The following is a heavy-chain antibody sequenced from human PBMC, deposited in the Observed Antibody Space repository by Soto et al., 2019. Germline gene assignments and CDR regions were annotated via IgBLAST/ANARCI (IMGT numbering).Heavy chain of an antibody. Sequence: QVQLVQSGAEVKKPGSSVKVSCKASGGTFSSYAISWVRQAPGQGLEWMGGIIPIFGTANYAQKFQGRVTITADESTSTAYMVLSSLRSEDTAVYYCARVTMVRGVISNYYGMDVWGQGTTVTVSS. D-gene: IGHD3-10*01. J-gene: IGHJ6*02. V-gene: IGHV1-69*01. CDR2: IIPIFGTA. CDR1: GGTFSSYA. CDR3: ARVTMVRGVISNYYGMDV.